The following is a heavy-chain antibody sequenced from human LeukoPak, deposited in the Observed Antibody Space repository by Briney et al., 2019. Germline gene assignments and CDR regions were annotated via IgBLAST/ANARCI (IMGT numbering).Heavy chain of an antibody. V-gene: IGHV1-18*01. Sequence: ASVRVSCKASGYTFTSYGISWVRQAPGQGLEWMGWISAYNGNTNYAQKLQGRVTMTTDTSTSTAYMELRSLRSDDTAVYYCARDFTLAGWYSDPRLDYWGQGTLVTVSS. CDR2: ISAYNGNT. D-gene: IGHD6-19*01. CDR3: ARDFTLAGWYSDPRLDY. CDR1: GYTFTSYG. J-gene: IGHJ4*02.